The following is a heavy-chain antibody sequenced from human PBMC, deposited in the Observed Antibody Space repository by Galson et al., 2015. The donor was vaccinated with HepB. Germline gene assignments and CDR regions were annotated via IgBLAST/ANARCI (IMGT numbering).Heavy chain of an antibody. CDR2: IYHSGST. CDR3: ARGTNYDFLSGYYSSNWFAP. Sequence: LTCTVSGASIRSGDYSWSWIRQPPGKGLEWLGYIYHSGSTYYNPSLKSRVTISVDRSKNQFSLKLSSVTAADTAVYYCARGTNYDFLSGYYSSNWFAPWGQGSLVTVSS. V-gene: IGHV4-30-2*01. CDR1: GASIRSGDYS. D-gene: IGHD3-3*01. J-gene: IGHJ5*02.